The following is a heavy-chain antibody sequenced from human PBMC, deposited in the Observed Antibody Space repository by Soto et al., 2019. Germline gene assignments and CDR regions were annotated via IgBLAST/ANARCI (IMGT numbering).Heavy chain of an antibody. J-gene: IGHJ6*02. CDR2: IKEDGSEK. V-gene: IGHV3-7*01. Sequence: GGSLRLSCAASGFTFSTYWMSWVRQAPGKGLEWVANIKEDGSEKYYVDSVEGRFTISRDNAKNSLYLQMTSLRAEDTALYYCTRGWGYFDSSGFPYLYAMDVWGQGTTVTVSS. CDR1: GFTFSTYW. CDR3: TRGWGYFDSSGFPYLYAMDV. D-gene: IGHD3-22*01.